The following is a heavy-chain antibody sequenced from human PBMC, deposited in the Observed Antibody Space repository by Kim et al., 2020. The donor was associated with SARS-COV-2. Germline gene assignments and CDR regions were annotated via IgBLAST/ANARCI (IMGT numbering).Heavy chain of an antibody. V-gene: IGHV3-23*01. Sequence: GGSLRLSCAASGFTFSSYAMSWVRQAPGKGLEWVSAISGSGGSTYYADSVKGRFTISRDNSKNTLYLQMNSLRAEDTAVYYCARIQWLVLVFDYWGQGTLVTVSS. D-gene: IGHD6-19*01. CDR3: ARIQWLVLVFDY. CDR2: ISGSGGST. CDR1: GFTFSSYA. J-gene: IGHJ4*02.